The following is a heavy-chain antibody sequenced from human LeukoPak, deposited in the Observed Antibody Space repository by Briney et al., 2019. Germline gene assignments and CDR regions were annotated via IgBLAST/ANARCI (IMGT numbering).Heavy chain of an antibody. Sequence: GGSLRLSCAASGFTVSSNYMSWVRQAPGKGLEWVSYISSSGSTIYYADSMKGRFTISRDNAKNSLYLQMNSLRAEDTAVYYCARDGSHDYGDPSFDYWGQGTLVTVSS. CDR1: GFTVSSNY. D-gene: IGHD4-17*01. CDR3: ARDGSHDYGDPSFDY. V-gene: IGHV3-11*01. J-gene: IGHJ4*02. CDR2: ISSSGSTI.